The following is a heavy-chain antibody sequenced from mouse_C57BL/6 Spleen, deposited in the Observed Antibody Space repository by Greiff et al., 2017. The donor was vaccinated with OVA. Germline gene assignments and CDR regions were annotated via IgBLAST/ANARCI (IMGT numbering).Heavy chain of an antibody. V-gene: IGHV3-6*01. D-gene: IGHD1-1*01. J-gene: IGHJ2*01. Sequence: VQLQQSGPGLVKPSQSLSLTCSVTGYSITSGYYWNWIRQFPGNKLEWMGYISYDGSNNYNPSLKNRISITRDTSKNQFFLKLNSVTTEDTATYYCARLYYGSSYPYFDYWGQGTTLTVSS. CDR1: GYSITSGYY. CDR3: ARLYYGSSYPYFDY. CDR2: ISYDGSN.